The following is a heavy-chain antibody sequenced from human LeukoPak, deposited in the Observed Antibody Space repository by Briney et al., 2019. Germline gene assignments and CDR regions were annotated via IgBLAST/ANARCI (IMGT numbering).Heavy chain of an antibody. J-gene: IGHJ5*02. CDR3: ARDQGITNNWFDP. D-gene: IGHD1-14*01. Sequence: PGGSLRLSCAASGFTVSSNYMSWVRQAPGKGLEWVSGISGSGDNTYYADSVKGRFTISRDNSKDTLSLQMNSLRAEDTAVYYCARDQGITNNWFDPWGQGTLVTVSS. CDR2: ISGSGDNT. V-gene: IGHV3-23*01. CDR1: GFTVSSNY.